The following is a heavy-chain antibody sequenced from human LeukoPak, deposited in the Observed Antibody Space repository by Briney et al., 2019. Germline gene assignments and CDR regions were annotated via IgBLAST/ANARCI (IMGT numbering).Heavy chain of an antibody. J-gene: IGHJ4*01. CDR1: GITLNTND. D-gene: IGHD4-23*01. CDR2: MYPCGSA. V-gene: IGHV3-66*02. Sequence: PGGSLRLSCAASGITLNTNDMNWVRQAPGKGLEWVSIMYPCGSAFYTDSVKGRFTATRDESKNMMFLQMNTLGPDDTAMYYCVRQGGGDNCRWGQGALVTVSS. CDR3: VRQGGGDNCR.